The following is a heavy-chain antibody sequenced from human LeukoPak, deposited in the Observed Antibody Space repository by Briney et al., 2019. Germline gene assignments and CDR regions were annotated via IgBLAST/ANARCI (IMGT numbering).Heavy chain of an antibody. CDR2: IVGSGVTT. D-gene: IGHD3-10*01. Sequence: QTGGSLRLSCAASGFTFSSYAMSWVRQAPGKGLEWVSTIVGSGVTTYYADSVKGRFTISRDNSKNTLYLQMNSLRAEDTAVYYCAKLSYYYGSRTYSRYYFDYWGQGTLVTASS. CDR1: GFTFSSYA. CDR3: AKLSYYYGSRTYSRYYFDY. J-gene: IGHJ4*02. V-gene: IGHV3-23*01.